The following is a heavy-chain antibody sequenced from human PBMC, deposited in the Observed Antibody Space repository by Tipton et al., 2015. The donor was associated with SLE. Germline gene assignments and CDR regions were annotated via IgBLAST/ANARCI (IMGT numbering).Heavy chain of an antibody. D-gene: IGHD5-12*01. J-gene: IGHJ5*01. CDR1: GGSITSYF. CDR2: VYNTGIS. CDR3: ARGRSWYEDNWFES. Sequence: TLSLTCNVSGGSITSYFWSWVRQPPGKGLEWIGRVYNTGISNYNPSLKSRVTMSQDTSKNQISLRLTSVTAADTAVYYCARGRSWYEDNWFESWGQGTLVIVSS. V-gene: IGHV4-4*07.